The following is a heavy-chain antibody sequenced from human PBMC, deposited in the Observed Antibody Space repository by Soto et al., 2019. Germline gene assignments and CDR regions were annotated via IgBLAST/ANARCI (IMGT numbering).Heavy chain of an antibody. Sequence: QVQLQQWGAGVLKPSETLSLTCAVYGGSFSAYYWSWIRQPPGKGLEWIGEINHSGSTNYNPSLKSRVTISVDTSKNQFSLKLTSVTAADTAVYYCARVRWDQPWVFDYWGPGTLVTVSS. CDR1: GGSFSAYY. V-gene: IGHV4-34*01. D-gene: IGHD1-26*01. CDR3: ARVRWDQPWVFDY. J-gene: IGHJ4*02. CDR2: INHSGST.